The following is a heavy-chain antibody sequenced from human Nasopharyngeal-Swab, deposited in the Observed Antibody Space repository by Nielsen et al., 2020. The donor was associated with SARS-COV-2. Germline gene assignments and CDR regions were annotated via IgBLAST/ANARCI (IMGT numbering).Heavy chain of an antibody. Sequence: SETLSLTCTVSGCSISSSSYYWGWIRQPPGKGLEWIGSIYYSGSTYYNPSLKSRVTISVDTSKNQFSLKLSSVTAADTAVYYCAKIRSWPDFDYWGQGTLVTVSS. V-gene: IGHV4-39*01. D-gene: IGHD6-13*01. CDR3: AKIRSWPDFDY. CDR1: GCSISSSSYY. CDR2: IYYSGST. J-gene: IGHJ4*02.